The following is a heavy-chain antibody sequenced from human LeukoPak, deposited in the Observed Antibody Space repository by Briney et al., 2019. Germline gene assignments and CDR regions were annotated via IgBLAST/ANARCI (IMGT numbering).Heavy chain of an antibody. V-gene: IGHV3-9*01. CDR1: GFTFDDYA. J-gene: IGHJ4*02. D-gene: IGHD2-21*02. Sequence: GGSLRLSCAASGFTFDDYAMHWVRQAPGKGLEWVSGISWNSGSIGYADSVKGRFTISRDNAKNSLYLQMNSLRAEDTALYYCTREGWAYCGGDCYPPPFDYWGQGTLVTISS. CDR2: ISWNSGSI. CDR3: TREGWAYCGGDCYPPPFDY.